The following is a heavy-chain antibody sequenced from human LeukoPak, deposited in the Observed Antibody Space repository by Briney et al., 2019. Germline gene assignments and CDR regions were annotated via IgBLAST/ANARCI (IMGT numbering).Heavy chain of an antibody. V-gene: IGHV1-8*02. CDR2: MNPNSGNT. D-gene: IGHD1-26*01. J-gene: IGHJ4*02. CDR1: GYTFTSYA. Sequence: ASVKVSCKASGYTFTSYAMHWVRQAPGQRLEWMGWMNPNSGNTGYAQKFQGRVTMTEDTSTDTAYMELSSLRSEDTAVYYCATPRIVGATNFDYWGQGTLVTVSS. CDR3: ATPRIVGATNFDY.